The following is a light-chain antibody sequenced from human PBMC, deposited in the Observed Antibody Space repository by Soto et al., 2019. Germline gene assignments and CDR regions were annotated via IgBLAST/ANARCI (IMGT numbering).Light chain of an antibody. CDR2: DAS. Sequence: DIPMTQSPSTLSASVGDRVTITCRASQSISSWLAWYQQKPGKAPKLLIYDASTLESGVPSRFSGSGSGTEFTLTIISLQPDDFATYYCQQYNSYPWTFGQGTEVDIK. V-gene: IGKV1-5*01. J-gene: IGKJ1*01. CDR1: QSISSW. CDR3: QQYNSYPWT.